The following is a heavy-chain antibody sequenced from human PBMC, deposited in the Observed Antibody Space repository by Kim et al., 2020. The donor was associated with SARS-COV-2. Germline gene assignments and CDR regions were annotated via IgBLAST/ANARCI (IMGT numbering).Heavy chain of an antibody. Sequence: ASVKVSCKASGNTFTTYAIHWVRQAPGQRLEWMGWINAGNGNIKHSQKFKGRVTISRDTSSTTVYMELSSLTPEDTAVYYCATAGPSGNYYRMLDYWGQGTLVPVS. CDR2: INAGNGNI. CDR1: GNTFTTYA. D-gene: IGHD3-10*01. J-gene: IGHJ4*02. V-gene: IGHV1-3*01. CDR3: ATAGPSGNYYRMLDY.